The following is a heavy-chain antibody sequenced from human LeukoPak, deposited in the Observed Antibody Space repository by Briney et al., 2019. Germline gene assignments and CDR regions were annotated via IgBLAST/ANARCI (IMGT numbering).Heavy chain of an antibody. Sequence: SETLSLTCTVSGYSISSGYYWGWIRQPPGKGLEWIGSIYHSGSTYYNPSLKSRVTISVDTSKNQFSLKLSSVTAADTAVYYCARVHYYGSESYPFDYWGQGTLVTVSS. V-gene: IGHV4-38-2*02. J-gene: IGHJ4*02. CDR1: GYSISSGYY. CDR2: IYHSGST. D-gene: IGHD3-10*01. CDR3: ARVHYYGSESYPFDY.